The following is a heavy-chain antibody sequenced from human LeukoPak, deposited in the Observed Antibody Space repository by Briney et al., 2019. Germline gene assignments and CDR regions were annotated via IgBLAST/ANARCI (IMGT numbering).Heavy chain of an antibody. CDR3: VRGNVKHYHSVADEYYYYMDV. J-gene: IGHJ6*03. Sequence: SETLSLTCGVYGDSFSGFYWTWVRQAPGKGLEWIGEISYSGTPRYNPSLNSRITITLDTSKKQISLTLSPVIAADTSVYYCVRGNVKHYHSVADEYYYYMDVWGKGTAVIVSS. D-gene: IGHD6-19*01. V-gene: IGHV4-34*01. CDR1: GDSFSGFY. CDR2: ISYSGTP.